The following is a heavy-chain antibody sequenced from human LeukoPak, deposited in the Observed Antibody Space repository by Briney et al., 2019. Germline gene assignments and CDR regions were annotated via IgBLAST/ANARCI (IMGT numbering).Heavy chain of an antibody. V-gene: IGHV3-13*01. CDR3: AREGSGSGSYGSDY. CDR1: GFTFSSYD. CDR2: IGTAGDT. J-gene: IGHJ4*02. D-gene: IGHD3-10*01. Sequence: PGGSLRLSCAASGFTFSSYDMHWVRQATGKGLEWVSAIGTAGDTYYPGSVKGRFTISRENAKNSLYLQMNSLRAGDTAVYYCAREGSGSGSYGSDYWGQGTLVTVSS.